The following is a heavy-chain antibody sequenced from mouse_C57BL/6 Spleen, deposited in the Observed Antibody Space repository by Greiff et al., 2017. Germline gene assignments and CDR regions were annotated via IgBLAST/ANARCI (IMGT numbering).Heavy chain of an antibody. CDR2: ISDGGSYT. CDR3: ARDDYYGSSYWAWFAD. Sequence: EVKLVESGGGLVKPGGSLKLSCAASGFTFSSYAMSWVRQTPEKRLEWVATISDGGSYTYYPDNVKGRFTISRDNAKNNLYLQMSHLKSEDTAMYYCARDDYYGSSYWAWFADWGQGTLVTVSA. V-gene: IGHV5-4*01. D-gene: IGHD1-1*01. J-gene: IGHJ3*01. CDR1: GFTFSSYA.